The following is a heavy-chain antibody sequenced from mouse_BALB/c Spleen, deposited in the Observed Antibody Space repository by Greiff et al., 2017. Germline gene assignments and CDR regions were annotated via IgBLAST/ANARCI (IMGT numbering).Heavy chain of an antibody. J-gene: IGHJ3*01. V-gene: IGHV2-2*02. CDR1: GFSLTSYG. Sequence: QVQLQQSGPGLVQPSQSLSITCTVSGFSLTSYGVHWVRQSPGKGLEWLGVIWSGGNTDYNAAFISRLSISKDNSKSQVFFKMNSLQANDTAIYYCAEGMGFAYWGQGTLVTVSA. CDR3: AEGMGFAY. CDR2: IWSGGNT. D-gene: IGHD2-3*01.